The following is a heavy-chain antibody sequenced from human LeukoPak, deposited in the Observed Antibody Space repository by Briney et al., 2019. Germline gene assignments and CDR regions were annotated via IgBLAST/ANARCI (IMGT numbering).Heavy chain of an antibody. CDR2: ISGSATNT. J-gene: IGHJ4*02. CDR1: GFTFSNYA. CDR3: AKDLRGYSYGLSDY. Sequence: PGGSLRLSCAASGFTFSNYAMTWVRQAPGKGLEWVSAISGSATNTYYADSVKGRFTISRDNSKNTLYLQMNSLRAEDTAVYYCAKDLRGYSYGLSDYWGQGTLVTVSS. D-gene: IGHD5-18*01. V-gene: IGHV3-23*01.